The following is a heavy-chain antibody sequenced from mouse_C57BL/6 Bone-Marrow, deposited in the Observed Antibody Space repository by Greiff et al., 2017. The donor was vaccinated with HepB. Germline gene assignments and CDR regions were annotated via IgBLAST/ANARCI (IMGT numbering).Heavy chain of an antibody. CDR3: AREGSLYYFDY. D-gene: IGHD1-1*01. CDR1: GYTFTSYW. CDR2: IDPSDSYT. Sequence: VQLQQPGAELVRPGTSVKLSCKASGYTFTSYWMHWVKQRPGQGLEWIGVIDPSDSYTNYNQKFKGKATLTVDTSSSTAYMQISSLTSEDSAVYYCAREGSLYYFDYWGQGTTLTVSS. V-gene: IGHV1-59*01. J-gene: IGHJ2*01.